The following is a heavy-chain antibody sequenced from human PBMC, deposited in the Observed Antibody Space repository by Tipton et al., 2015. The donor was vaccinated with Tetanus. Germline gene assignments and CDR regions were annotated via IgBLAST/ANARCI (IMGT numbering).Heavy chain of an antibody. Sequence: VQLVQSGGEVKKPGETLKISCKGSGYIFNNYWIGWVRQKPGKGLEWMGFFYPGDSDTRYSPSFQCQVTISVDKSFNTAYLQWSSLKASDTSMFYCARAHCTDGVCNFDFWGQGALVTVAS. CDR3: ARAHCTDGVCNFDF. CDR2: FYPGDSDT. J-gene: IGHJ4*02. D-gene: IGHD2-8*01. V-gene: IGHV5-51*01. CDR1: GYIFNNYW.